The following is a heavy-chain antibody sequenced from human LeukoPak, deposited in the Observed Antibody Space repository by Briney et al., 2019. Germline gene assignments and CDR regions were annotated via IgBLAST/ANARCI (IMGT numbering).Heavy chain of an antibody. Sequence: AGSLRLSCAASGFTFSSYSMNWVRQAPGKGLEWVSSISSSSSYIYYADSVKGRFTISRDNAKNSLYLQMNSLRAEDTAVYYCARDGSGSYGDYFDYWGQGTLVTVSS. CDR3: ARDGSGSYGDYFDY. CDR2: ISSSSSYI. D-gene: IGHD1-26*01. CDR1: GFTFSSYS. J-gene: IGHJ4*02. V-gene: IGHV3-21*01.